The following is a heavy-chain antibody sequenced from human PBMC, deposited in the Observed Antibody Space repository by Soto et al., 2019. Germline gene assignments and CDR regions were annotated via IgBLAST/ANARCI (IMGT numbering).Heavy chain of an antibody. J-gene: IGHJ4*02. CDR1: GNTFASYD. V-gene: IGHV1-8*01. CDR3: ARTLYGDNVDY. Sequence: ASVKVSCKASGNTFASYDINWGRQATGQGLEWMGWMNPNSGNTGYAQKFQGRVTMTRNTSISTAYMELSSLRSEDTTVYYCARTLYGDNVDYWGQGTLVTVSS. D-gene: IGHD4-17*01. CDR2: MNPNSGNT.